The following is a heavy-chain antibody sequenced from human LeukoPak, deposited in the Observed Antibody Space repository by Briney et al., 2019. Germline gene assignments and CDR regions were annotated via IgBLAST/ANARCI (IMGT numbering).Heavy chain of an antibody. D-gene: IGHD3-22*01. Sequence: GGSLRLSCAASGFTFSDYAMTWVRQAPGKGLEWVATISGSGVMTYYADSVKGRFTVSGDNSKNTLYLQMNSLRAEDTAVYYCAPAYDISGLYFDYWGQGTLVTVSS. J-gene: IGHJ4*02. V-gene: IGHV3-23*01. CDR3: APAYDISGLYFDY. CDR2: ISGSGVMT. CDR1: GFTFSDYA.